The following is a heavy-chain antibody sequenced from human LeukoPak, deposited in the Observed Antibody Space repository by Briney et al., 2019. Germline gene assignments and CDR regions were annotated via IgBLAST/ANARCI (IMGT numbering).Heavy chain of an antibody. CDR3: ARDYIAMAGTGFDY. CDR1: GYTFTDYY. J-gene: IGHJ4*02. CDR2: INPKSGGA. V-gene: IGHV1-2*02. Sequence: GASVRVSCTASGYTFTDYYMHWRRQAPGQGLEWMGWINPKSGGANSAQKFQGRVTMTRDTSISTAYMELSRLRSDDTAMYYCARDYIAMAGTGFDYWGQGTLVTVSS. D-gene: IGHD6-19*01.